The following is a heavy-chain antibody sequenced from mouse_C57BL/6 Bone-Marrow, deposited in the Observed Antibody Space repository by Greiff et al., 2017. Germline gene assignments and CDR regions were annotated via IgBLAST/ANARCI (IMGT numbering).Heavy chain of an antibody. CDR1: GYTFTSYW. J-gene: IGHJ2*01. D-gene: IGHD2-4*01. CDR2: IDPSDSYT. Sequence: QVQLQQPGAELVRPGTSVKLSCKASGYTFTSYWMHWVKQRPGQGLEWIGVIDPSDSYTNYNQKFKGKATLTVDTSSSTAYMQLSSLTSEDSAVYYCEREVCYDYDEDLDYWGQGTALTVSS. V-gene: IGHV1-59*01. CDR3: EREVCYDYDEDLDY.